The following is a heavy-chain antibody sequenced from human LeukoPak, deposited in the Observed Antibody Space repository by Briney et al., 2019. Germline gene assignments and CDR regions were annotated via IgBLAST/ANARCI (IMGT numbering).Heavy chain of an antibody. J-gene: IGHJ4*02. CDR1: GFTVSSNY. CDR2: IYSGGST. V-gene: IGHV3-66*01. Sequence: GGSLRLSCAASGFTVSSNYMSWVRQAPGKGLEWVSVIYSGGSTYYADSVKGRFTISRDNSKNTLYLQMNSLKTEDTAVYYCTTDLSLVDTAARTAFDYWGQGTLVTVSS. D-gene: IGHD5-18*01. CDR3: TTDLSLVDTAARTAFDY.